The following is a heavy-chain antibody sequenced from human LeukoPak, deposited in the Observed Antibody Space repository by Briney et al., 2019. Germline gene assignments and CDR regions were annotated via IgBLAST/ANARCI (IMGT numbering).Heavy chain of an antibody. Sequence: GGSLRLSCAASGFTFSDYYMSWIRQAPGKGLEWVSYISSSGSTIYYADSVKGRFTISRDNAKNSLYLQMNSLRAEDTAVYYCARDWDRGVITHDYYGMDVWGQGTTVTVSS. D-gene: IGHD3-10*01. V-gene: IGHV3-11*01. J-gene: IGHJ6*02. CDR1: GFTFSDYY. CDR3: ARDWDRGVITHDYYGMDV. CDR2: ISSSGSTI.